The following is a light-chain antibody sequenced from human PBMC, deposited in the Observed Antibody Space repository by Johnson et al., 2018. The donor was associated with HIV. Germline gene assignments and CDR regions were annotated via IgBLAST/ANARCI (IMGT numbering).Light chain of an antibody. J-gene: IGLJ1*01. CDR2: DNN. V-gene: IGLV1-51*01. CDR3: GTWDSSLSAGYV. Sequence: QLVLTQPPSVSAAPGQKVTISCSGSSSNIGNKYVSWYQQLPGTAPKVLIYDNNKRPSGIPDRFSGSKSGTSATLGITGLQTGDEADYYCGTWDSSLSAGYVFGTGTKVTVL. CDR1: SSNIGNKY.